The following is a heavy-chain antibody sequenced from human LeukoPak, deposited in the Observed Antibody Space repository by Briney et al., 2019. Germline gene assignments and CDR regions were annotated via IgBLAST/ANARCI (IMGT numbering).Heavy chain of an antibody. CDR2: IYYSGSA. J-gene: IGHJ6*03. V-gene: IGHV4-31*03. CDR3: ARDAPADYYYYYMDV. CDR1: GGSISSGGYY. Sequence: SQTLSLTCTVSGGSISSGGYYWSWIRQHPGKGLEWIGYIYYSGSAYYNPSLKSRVTISVDTSKNQFSLKLSSVTAADTAVYYCARDAPADYYYYYMDVWGKGTTVTVSS.